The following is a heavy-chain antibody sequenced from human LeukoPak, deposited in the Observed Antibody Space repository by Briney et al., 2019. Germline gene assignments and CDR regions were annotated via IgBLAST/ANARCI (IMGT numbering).Heavy chain of an antibody. J-gene: IGHJ6*03. V-gene: IGHV3-23*01. D-gene: IGHD2-15*01. CDR3: ARKRYCSCGSCSSFDYYMDV. CDR2: ISGSCGST. CDR1: GFTFSSYA. Sequence: GGSLRLSCAASGFTFSSYAMSWVRQAPGKGLEWVSAISGSCGSTYYEDSVKGRFTISRDNSKNTLYLQMNSLRAEDTAVYYCARKRYCSCGSCSSFDYYMDVWGKGTTVTVSS.